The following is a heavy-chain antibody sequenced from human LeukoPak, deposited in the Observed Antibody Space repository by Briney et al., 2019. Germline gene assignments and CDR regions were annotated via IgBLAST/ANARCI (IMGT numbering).Heavy chain of an antibody. V-gene: IGHV3-74*01. Sequence: GGSLRLSCAASGFTFSSYAMSWVRQAPGKGLVWVSRINRDGSTISYAESVKGRFTISRDNAKNTVYLQMNSLRAEDTAVYYCAREFGRIAAAATGYWGQGTLVTVSS. D-gene: IGHD6-13*01. CDR3: AREFGRIAAAATGY. J-gene: IGHJ4*02. CDR2: INRDGSTI. CDR1: GFTFSSYA.